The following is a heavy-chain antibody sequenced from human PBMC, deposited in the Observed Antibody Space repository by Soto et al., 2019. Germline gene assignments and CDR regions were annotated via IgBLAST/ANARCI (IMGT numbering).Heavy chain of an antibody. CDR2: IYYSGST. J-gene: IGHJ5*02. D-gene: IGHD2-8*01. Sequence: SETLSLTCAVSGGSISSGSYYWSWIRQPPGKGLEWIGYIYYSGSTNYNPSLKSRVTISVDTSKNQFSLKLSSVTAADTAVYYCARDGYCTNGVCYMDWFDPWGQGTLVTVSS. CDR1: GGSISSGSYY. CDR3: ARDGYCTNGVCYMDWFDP. V-gene: IGHV4-61*01.